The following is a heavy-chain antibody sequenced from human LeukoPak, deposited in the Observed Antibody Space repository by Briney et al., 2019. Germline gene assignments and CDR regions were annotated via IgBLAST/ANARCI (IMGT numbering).Heavy chain of an antibody. V-gene: IGHV1-24*01. CDR1: GYSLTELS. Sequence: GASVKVSCKVSGYSLTELSMHWVRQAPGKGLEWMGGFDPADGETIYAQKFHGRITMTEDTSTNTAYLELSSLRSEDTAIYYCTPRGYCSGGSCNSVDSWGQGTLVTVSS. CDR3: TPRGYCSGGSCNSVDS. J-gene: IGHJ4*02. D-gene: IGHD2-15*01. CDR2: FDPADGET.